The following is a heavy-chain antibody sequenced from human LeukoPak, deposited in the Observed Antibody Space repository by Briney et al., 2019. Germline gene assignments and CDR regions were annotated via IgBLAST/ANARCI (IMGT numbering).Heavy chain of an antibody. CDR1: GFTFSSYS. CDR2: ISSSSSYI. J-gene: IGHJ3*02. D-gene: IGHD3-10*01. CDR3: ARDGSGSEPNAFDI. Sequence: PGGSLRLSCAASGFTFSSYSMNWVRQAPGKGLEWVSSISSSSSYIYYADSVKGRFTISRDNAKNSLYLQMNSLRAEDTVVYYCARDGSGSEPNAFDIWGQGTMVTVSS. V-gene: IGHV3-21*01.